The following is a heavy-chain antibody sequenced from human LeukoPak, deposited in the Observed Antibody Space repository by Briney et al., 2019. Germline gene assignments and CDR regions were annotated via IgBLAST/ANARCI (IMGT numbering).Heavy chain of an antibody. Sequence: GGSLRLSCAASGFIFSSSAMGWVRQAPGKGLEWVSAISYGGNVTFYSDSVKGRFTISRDNSKNTLYLQMNSLRAEDTAIYYCANKYTGSPVNYWGQGTLVTVSS. CDR2: ISYGGNVT. V-gene: IGHV3-23*01. J-gene: IGHJ4*02. CDR1: GFIFSSSA. CDR3: ANKYTGSPVNY. D-gene: IGHD1-26*01.